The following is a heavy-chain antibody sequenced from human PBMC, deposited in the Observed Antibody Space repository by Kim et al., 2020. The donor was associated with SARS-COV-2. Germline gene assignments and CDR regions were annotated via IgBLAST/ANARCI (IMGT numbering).Heavy chain of an antibody. CDR1: GFTFSDYA. J-gene: IGHJ4*02. V-gene: IGHV3-23*01. CDR3: ATGSSERSYSSGTPDY. D-gene: IGHD6-19*01. Sequence: GGSLRLSCAASGFTFSDYAMSWVRQAPGKGLEWVSSFTTGGNTYFADSVKGRFTISRDNSKNTLFLQMNSLRADDTAVYYCATGSSERSYSSGTPDYWGQGTLVTVSS. CDR2: FTTGGNT.